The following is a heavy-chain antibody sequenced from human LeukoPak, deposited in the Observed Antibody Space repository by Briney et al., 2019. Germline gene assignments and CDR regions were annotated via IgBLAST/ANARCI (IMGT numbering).Heavy chain of an antibody. Sequence: PGGSLRLSCAASGFTFSSYGMHWVRQAPGKGLEWVAFIRYDGSNKYYADSVKGRFTISRDNSKNTLYLQMNSLRAEDTAVYYCANAKQRYCSSTSCPLGGYWGQGTLVTVSS. CDR2: IRYDGSNK. CDR1: GFTFSSYG. J-gene: IGHJ4*02. V-gene: IGHV3-30*02. D-gene: IGHD2-2*01. CDR3: ANAKQRYCSSTSCPLGGY.